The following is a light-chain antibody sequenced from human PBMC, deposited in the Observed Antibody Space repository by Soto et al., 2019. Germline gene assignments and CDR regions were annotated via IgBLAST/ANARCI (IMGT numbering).Light chain of an antibody. CDR1: SSNIGNNF. J-gene: IGLJ1*01. Sequence: QSVLTQPPSASGTPGQRVTISCSGSSSNIGNNFVSWFQQFPGTAPKVLSYYNNQRPSGVPDRFSGSKSGTSASLAISGLRSEDEADYYCAAWDDSLGGYVFGAGTKSPS. V-gene: IGLV1-47*02. CDR2: YNN. CDR3: AAWDDSLGGYV.